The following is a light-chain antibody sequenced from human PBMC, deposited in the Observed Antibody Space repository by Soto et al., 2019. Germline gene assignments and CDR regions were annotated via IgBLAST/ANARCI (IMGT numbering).Light chain of an antibody. CDR1: QSISGW. Sequence: DIPMTQSPSTLSASVGDRVTITCRASQSISGWLAWYQQKPGEAPKILIYDASSLESGVPSRFSGSGSGTEFTLTISSLQPDDFATYYCQQYDSYSWTFGQGTKVDIK. V-gene: IGKV1-5*01. CDR2: DAS. CDR3: QQYDSYSWT. J-gene: IGKJ1*01.